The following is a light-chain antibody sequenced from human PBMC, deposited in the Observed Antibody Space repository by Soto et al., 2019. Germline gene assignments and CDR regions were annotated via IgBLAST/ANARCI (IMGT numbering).Light chain of an antibody. J-gene: IGLJ2*01. Sequence: QSALTQPASVSGSPGQSITISCSGTSSDVGSYNLVSWYQQYPGKAPKAIIYEGTKRPSGVSNRFSGSKSGNTASLTISGLLAEDEADYYCSSYGGRNIVIFGGGTKVTVL. CDR1: SSDVGSYNL. V-gene: IGLV2-23*01. CDR3: SSYGGRNIVI. CDR2: EGT.